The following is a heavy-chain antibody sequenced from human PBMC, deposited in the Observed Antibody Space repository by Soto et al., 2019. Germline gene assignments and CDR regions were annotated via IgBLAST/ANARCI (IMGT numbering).Heavy chain of an antibody. CDR3: ARGGYYYGSGTSGFWFDP. CDR1: GGSFSGYY. D-gene: IGHD3-10*01. J-gene: IGHJ5*02. Sequence: SETLSLTCAVYGGSFSGYYWSWIRQPPGKGLEWIGEINHSGSTNYNPSLKSRVTISVDTSKNQFSLKLSSVTAADTAVYYCARGGYYYGSGTSGFWFDPWGQGTLVTVPQ. CDR2: INHSGST. V-gene: IGHV4-34*01.